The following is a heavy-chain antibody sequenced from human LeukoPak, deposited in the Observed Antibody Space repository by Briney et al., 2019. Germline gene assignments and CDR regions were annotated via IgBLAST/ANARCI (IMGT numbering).Heavy chain of an antibody. CDR3: ARAAPPEQQLVPYYFDY. CDR1: GFTFSDYH. CDR2: ISSSGGTI. J-gene: IGHJ4*02. V-gene: IGHV3-11*01. Sequence: SGGSLRLSCAASGFTFSDYHMSWIRQASGKGLEWVSYISSSGGTISYADSVKGRFTISRDNAKKSLYLQMNSLRAEDTAVYYCARAAPPEQQLVPYYFDYWGQGTLVTVSS. D-gene: IGHD6-13*01.